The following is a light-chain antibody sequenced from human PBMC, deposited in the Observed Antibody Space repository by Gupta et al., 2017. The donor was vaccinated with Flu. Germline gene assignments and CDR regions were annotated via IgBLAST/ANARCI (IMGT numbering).Light chain of an antibody. CDR3: QQRSNWVST. J-gene: IGKJ5*01. CDR1: QSVSDY. CDR2: DIS. Sequence: ELVVTQSPPTLSLSPGERATLSCRASQSVSDYFAWYQQKPGQAPRLLIYDISNRATGIPARFSGSGSGTDFTLTINRLESEDFAVYYCQQRSNWVSTFGQGTRLEMK. V-gene: IGKV3-11*01.